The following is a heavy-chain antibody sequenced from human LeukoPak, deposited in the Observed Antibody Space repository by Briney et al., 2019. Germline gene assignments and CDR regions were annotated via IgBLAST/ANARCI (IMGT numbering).Heavy chain of an antibody. CDR3: AREVGRSFDY. V-gene: IGHV4-38-2*02. CDR2: IYHSGST. Sequence: SETLSLTCTVSGYSISSGYYWGWIRQPPGKGLEWIGSIYHSGSTYYNPSLQGRVTISVDTSNNQFSLKLSSVTAADTAVYYCAREVGRSFDYWGQGTQVTVSS. D-gene: IGHD2-2*01. J-gene: IGHJ4*02. CDR1: GYSISSGYY.